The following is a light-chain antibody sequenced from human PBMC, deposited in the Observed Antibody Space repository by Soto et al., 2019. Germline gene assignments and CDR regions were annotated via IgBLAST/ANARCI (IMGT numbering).Light chain of an antibody. CDR1: SSDVGTYDD. CDR2: EVT. Sequence: QSVLTRPASVSASPGQSITISCTGTSSDVGTYDDVSWYRQHPGKGPKLLIYEVTNRPSGVSNRFSGSKSGNTASLTISGLQAEDEADYYCSSYTISSTYVFGSGTKVTV. J-gene: IGLJ1*01. CDR3: SSYTISSTYV. V-gene: IGLV2-14*01.